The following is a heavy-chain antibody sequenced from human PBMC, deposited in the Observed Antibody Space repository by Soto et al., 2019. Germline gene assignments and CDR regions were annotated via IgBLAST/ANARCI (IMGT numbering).Heavy chain of an antibody. V-gene: IGHV1-69*13. CDR2: IMPTVDSA. CDR3: AVAAVREILTEQSSGMAV. CDR1: GGTLSDYA. D-gene: IGHD3-10*01. Sequence: GXSVQVSCKASGGTLSDYAVSWVRQARGQGLEWMGGIMPTVDSANYAQKFQGRLTITADESTSTANMELSSLTSDDTAIYYCAVAAVREILTEQSSGMAVWGQGTTVTASS. J-gene: IGHJ6*02.